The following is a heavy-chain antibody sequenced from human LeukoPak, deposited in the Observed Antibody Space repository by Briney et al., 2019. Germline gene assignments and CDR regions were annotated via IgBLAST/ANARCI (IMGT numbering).Heavy chain of an antibody. J-gene: IGHJ6*04. CDR2: ISGSGGST. CDR1: GFTFSSYA. Sequence: GGSLRLSCAASGFTFSSYAMSWVRQAPGKGLEWVSAISGSGGSTYYADSAKGRFTISRDNSKNTLYLQMNNLRAEDTAVYYCAELGITMIGGVWGKGTTVTISS. D-gene: IGHD3-10*02. CDR3: AELGITMIGGV. V-gene: IGHV3-23*01.